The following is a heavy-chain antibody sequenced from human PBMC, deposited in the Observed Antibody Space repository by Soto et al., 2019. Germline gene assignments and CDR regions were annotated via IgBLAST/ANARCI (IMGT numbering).Heavy chain of an antibody. CDR3: ARYGSGYSSSWYPTYYGVDV. V-gene: IGHV1-18*01. J-gene: IGHJ6*02. Sequence: QVQLVQSGAEVKKPGASVKVSCKASGYTFTSYGVTWVRQAPGQGLEWMGWISAYNGNTNYAQKLQGRVTMTTDTTXXTXYXXLRSLRSDDTAVYYCARYGSGYSSSWYPTYYGVDVWGQGTAVTVSS. D-gene: IGHD6-13*01. CDR2: ISAYNGNT. CDR1: GYTFTSYG.